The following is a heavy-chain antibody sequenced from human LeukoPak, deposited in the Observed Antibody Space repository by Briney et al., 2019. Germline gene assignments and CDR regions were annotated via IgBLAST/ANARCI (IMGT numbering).Heavy chain of an antibody. CDR1: GYTFTSYG. D-gene: IGHD3-16*02. J-gene: IGHJ4*02. V-gene: IGHV1-18*04. CDR3: ARDNLRGVIGDPFDY. Sequence: GASVKVSCKASGYTFTSYGISWVRQAPGQGLEWMGWISAYNGNTNYAQKLQGRVTMTTDPSTSTAYMELRSLRSDDTAVYYCARDNLRGVIGDPFDYWGQGTLVTVSS. CDR2: ISAYNGNT.